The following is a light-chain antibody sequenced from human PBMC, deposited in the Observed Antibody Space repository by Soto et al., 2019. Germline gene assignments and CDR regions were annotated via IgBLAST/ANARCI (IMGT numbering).Light chain of an antibody. J-gene: IGKJ1*01. CDR3: QQYGSSPTT. CDR2: GAS. V-gene: IGKV3-20*01. Sequence: EIVLTQSPGTLSLSPGERATLSCRASQSVSSSYLAWYQQKPGEAPRFLIYGASSRATGIPDRFSGSGSGTDFTLTISRLEPKDFAVYYCQQYGSSPTTFGQGTKVEIK. CDR1: QSVSSSY.